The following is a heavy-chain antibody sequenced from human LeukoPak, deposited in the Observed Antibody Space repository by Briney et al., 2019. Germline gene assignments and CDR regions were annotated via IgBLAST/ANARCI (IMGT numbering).Heavy chain of an antibody. CDR3: ASSLAAAGPYYFDS. J-gene: IGHJ4*02. CDR1: GGSISSYY. CDR2: IYYSGAT. D-gene: IGHD6-13*01. Sequence: SETLSLTCTVSGGSISSYYWSWIRQPPGKGLEWIGYIYYSGATNYNPSLNSRVTISVDTSKNQFSLKLTSATAADTAVYYCASSLAAAGPYYFDSWGQGTLVTVSS. V-gene: IGHV4-59*01.